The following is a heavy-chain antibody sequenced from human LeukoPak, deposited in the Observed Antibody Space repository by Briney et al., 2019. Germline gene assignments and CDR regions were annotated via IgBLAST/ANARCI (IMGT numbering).Heavy chain of an antibody. D-gene: IGHD1-1*01. J-gene: IGHJ6*03. CDR3: ARDRTRAHYYMDV. V-gene: IGHV3-21*01. Sequence: PGGSLRLSCAASGFTFDDYGMSWVRQAPGKGLEWVSSISSSSSYIYYADSVKGRFTISRDNAKNSLYLQMNSLRAEDTAVYYCARDRTRAHYYMDVWGKGTTVTISS. CDR2: ISSSSSYI. CDR1: GFTFDDYG.